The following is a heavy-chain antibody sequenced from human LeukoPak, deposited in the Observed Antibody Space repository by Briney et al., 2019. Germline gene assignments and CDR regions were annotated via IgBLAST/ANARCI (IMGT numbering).Heavy chain of an antibody. D-gene: IGHD2-8*02. CDR1: GASITSSNHF. CDR3: AVAGARYSDTGGLYAFDF. V-gene: IGHV4-39*01. Sequence: SETLSLTCTVSGASITSSNHFWGWIRQPPGKGLEWIGTIYYSGNPHSNPSLKSRVTISIDASKNQFSLRLSSVTAADTAVYYCAVAGARYSDTGGLYAFDFWGRGTMVTVSS. CDR2: IYYSGNP. J-gene: IGHJ3*01.